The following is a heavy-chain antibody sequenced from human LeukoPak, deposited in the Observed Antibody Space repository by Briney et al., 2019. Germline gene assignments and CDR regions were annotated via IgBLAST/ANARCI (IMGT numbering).Heavy chain of an antibody. CDR3: AKGGPTPKYYYGMDV. Sequence: PGGSLRLSCVASGFTFSSYVMSWVRQAPGKGLEWVSAIRGTGGDTFYADSVKGRFTISRDNSKNTLYLQMNSLRAEDTAVYYCAKGGPTPKYYYGMDVWGQGTTVTVSS. J-gene: IGHJ6*02. V-gene: IGHV3-23*01. CDR1: GFTFSSYV. CDR2: IRGTGGDT.